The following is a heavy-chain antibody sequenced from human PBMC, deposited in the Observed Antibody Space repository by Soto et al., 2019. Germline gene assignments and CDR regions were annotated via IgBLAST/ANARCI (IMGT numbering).Heavy chain of an antibody. J-gene: IGHJ5*01. V-gene: IGHV4-39*01. Sequence: SETLSLTCTVSGVSIHNSHSFWGWIRQPPGKGLEFIGTVYYSGGAHYNSSLKGRVTISVDTANNQVSLRMRSLTAADTAVYYCGRVVEGATRHTDLDSWGQGTLVTVSS. CDR3: GRVVEGATRHTDLDS. CDR1: GVSIHNSHSF. D-gene: IGHD2-21*01. CDR2: VYYSGGA.